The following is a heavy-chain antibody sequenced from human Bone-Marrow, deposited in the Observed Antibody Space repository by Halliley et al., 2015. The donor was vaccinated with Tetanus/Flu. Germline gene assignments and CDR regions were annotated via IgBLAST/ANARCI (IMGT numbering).Heavy chain of an antibody. CDR3: ATALDSDDWYFDL. Sequence: KGWNSAYNGNTNYAHKFQDRVTMTTDTSRTTAYLELRTLRSDDTAMYYCATALDSDDWYFDLWGRGTLVTVSS. D-gene: IGHD2-21*02. V-gene: IGHV1-18*01. CDR2: NSAYNGNT. J-gene: IGHJ2*01.